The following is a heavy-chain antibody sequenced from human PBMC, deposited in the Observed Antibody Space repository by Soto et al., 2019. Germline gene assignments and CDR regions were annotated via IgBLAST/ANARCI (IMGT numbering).Heavy chain of an antibody. D-gene: IGHD3-16*01. J-gene: IGHJ4*02. V-gene: IGHV4-59*01. CDR1: GGSISSYY. Sequence: QVQLQESGPGLVKPSETLSLTCTVSGGSISSYYWSWIRQPPGKGLEWIGYIYYSGSTNYNHSLKRRVTISVDTSKNQSALKLSSVTAADTAVYYCAGYSSRGRDYCGQGTLVTVCS. CDR3: AGYSSRGRDY. CDR2: IYYSGST.